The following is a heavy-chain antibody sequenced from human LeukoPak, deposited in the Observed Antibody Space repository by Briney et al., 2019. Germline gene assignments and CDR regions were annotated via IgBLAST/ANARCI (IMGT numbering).Heavy chain of an antibody. Sequence: QPGGSLRLSCAASGFTFSSYEMNWVRQAPGKGLEWVAVISYDGSNKYYADSVKGRFTISRDNSKNTLYLQMNSLRAEDTAVYYCARASSGWPHIPPDYWGQGTLVTVSS. J-gene: IGHJ4*02. D-gene: IGHD6-19*01. CDR3: ARASSGWPHIPPDY. CDR1: GFTFSSYE. V-gene: IGHV3-30*04. CDR2: ISYDGSNK.